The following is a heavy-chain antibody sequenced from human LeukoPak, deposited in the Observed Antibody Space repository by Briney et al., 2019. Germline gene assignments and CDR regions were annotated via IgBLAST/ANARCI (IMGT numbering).Heavy chain of an antibody. V-gene: IGHV3-30*18. J-gene: IGHJ4*02. Sequence: GGSLRLSRVATGFSFSSYGMQWGRQAPGKGLEWVAVISDDGSYKSYAGSVKGRFTISRDNSKNTLYLQMNTLRTEDTAMYYCAKDIAATPGYWGQGTLVTVSS. CDR1: GFSFSSYG. CDR3: AKDIAATPGY. D-gene: IGHD5-12*01. CDR2: ISDDGSYK.